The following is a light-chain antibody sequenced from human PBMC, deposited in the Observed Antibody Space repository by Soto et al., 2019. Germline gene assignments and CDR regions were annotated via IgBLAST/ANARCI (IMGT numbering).Light chain of an antibody. CDR3: QQSYGSPYT. J-gene: IGKJ2*01. CDR2: GVS. CDR1: QSIDTF. V-gene: IGKV1-39*01. Sequence: DIQMTQSPSSLSASVGDRVTITCRTSQSIDTFLNWYQQKPGQAPKLLIYGVSRLQSGVTSRFSGSGSGTDFTLTISSLQPEDFVTYYCQQSYGSPYTFGQGTKLEIK.